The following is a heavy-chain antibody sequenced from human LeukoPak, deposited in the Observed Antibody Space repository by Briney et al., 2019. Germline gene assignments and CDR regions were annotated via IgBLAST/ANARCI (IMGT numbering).Heavy chain of an antibody. D-gene: IGHD6-13*01. V-gene: IGHV4-59*08. Sequence: SETLSLTCTVSGGSISSYYWSWIRRPPGKGLEWIGYIYYSGSTNYNPSLKSRVTISVDTSKNQFSLKLSSVTAADTAVYYCARHEGGTFSSSWYVFDYWGQGTLVTVSS. J-gene: IGHJ4*02. CDR1: GGSISSYY. CDR2: IYYSGST. CDR3: ARHEGGTFSSSWYVFDY.